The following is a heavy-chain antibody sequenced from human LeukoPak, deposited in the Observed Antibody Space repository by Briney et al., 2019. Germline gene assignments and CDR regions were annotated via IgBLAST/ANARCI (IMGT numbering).Heavy chain of an antibody. Sequence: GGSLRLSCAASGFTFSSYGMHWVRQAPGKGLEWVSSISSSSSYIYYADSVKGRFTISRDNAKNSLYLQMNSLRAEDTAVYYCARDRYEFWSGFDYWGQGTLVTVSS. CDR2: ISSSSSYI. CDR1: GFTFSSYG. V-gene: IGHV3-21*01. J-gene: IGHJ4*02. D-gene: IGHD3-3*01. CDR3: ARDRYEFWSGFDY.